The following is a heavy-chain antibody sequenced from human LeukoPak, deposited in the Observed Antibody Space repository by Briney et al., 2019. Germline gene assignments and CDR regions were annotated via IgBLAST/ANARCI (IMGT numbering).Heavy chain of an antibody. V-gene: IGHV3-11*04. CDR2: ISGSGSST. D-gene: IGHD1-1*01. CDR1: GFTSSDYY. Sequence: GGSLRLSCAASGFTSSDYYMSWIRQAPGKGLEWISYISGSGSSTYFADSVKGRFTISRDNAKNSLSLQMNSLRAEDTAVYYCARGTGFFDPWDQGTLVTVSS. J-gene: IGHJ5*02. CDR3: ARGTGFFDP.